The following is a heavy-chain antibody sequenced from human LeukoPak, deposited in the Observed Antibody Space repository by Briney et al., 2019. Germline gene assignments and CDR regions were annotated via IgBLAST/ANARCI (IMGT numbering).Heavy chain of an antibody. CDR2: ISSSSSYI. V-gene: IGHV3-21*01. J-gene: IGHJ4*02. CDR3: ARERGYNYVYADY. Sequence: AGGSLRLSCVASGFTFSSYSMNWVRQAPGKGLEWVSSISSSSSYIYYADSVKGRFTISRDNAKNSLYLQMNSLRAEDTAVYYCARERGYNYVYADYWGQGTLVTVSS. CDR1: GFTFSSYS. D-gene: IGHD5-18*01.